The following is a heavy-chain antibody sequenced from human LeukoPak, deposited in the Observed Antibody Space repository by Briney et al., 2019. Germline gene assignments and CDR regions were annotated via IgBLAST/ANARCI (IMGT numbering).Heavy chain of an antibody. V-gene: IGHV4-61*01. J-gene: IGHJ4*02. CDR3: ARDPLPLDY. CDR1: GGSVSSSSYY. CDR2: IYYSGST. Sequence: SETLSLTCTVSGGSVSSSSYYWSWIRQPPGKGLEWIGYIYYSGSTNYNPSLKSRVTISVDTSKNQFSLKLSSVTAADTAVYYCARDPLPLDYWGQGTLVTVSS.